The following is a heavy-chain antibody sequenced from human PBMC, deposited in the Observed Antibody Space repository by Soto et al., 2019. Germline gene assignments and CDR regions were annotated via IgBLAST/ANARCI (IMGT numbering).Heavy chain of an antibody. Sequence: EVQLVESGGGLVKPGGSLRLSCAASGFTFSNAWMSWVRQAPGKGLEWVGRIKSKTDGGTTDYAAPVKGRFTIARDDSKNTLYLQMNSLKTEDTAVYYCTTDQYCDYLWGSYWLYYWGQGTLVTVSS. CDR1: GFTFSNAW. V-gene: IGHV3-15*01. CDR2: IKSKTDGGTT. J-gene: IGHJ4*02. CDR3: TTDQYCDYLWGSYWLYY. D-gene: IGHD3-16*01.